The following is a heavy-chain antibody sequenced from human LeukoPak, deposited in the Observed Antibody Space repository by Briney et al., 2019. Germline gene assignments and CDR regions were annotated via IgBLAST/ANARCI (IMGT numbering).Heavy chain of an antibody. D-gene: IGHD5-24*01. V-gene: IGHV1-2*02. CDR3: ARGEVEMAFMDV. Sequence: ASVKVSCKASGYTFTGYYMHWVRQAPGQGLEWMGWINPNSGGTNYAQKFQGRVTMTRDTSISTAYMELSSLRSEDTAVYYCARGEVEMAFMDVWGKGTTVTVSS. CDR2: INPNSGGT. J-gene: IGHJ6*03. CDR1: GYTFTGYY.